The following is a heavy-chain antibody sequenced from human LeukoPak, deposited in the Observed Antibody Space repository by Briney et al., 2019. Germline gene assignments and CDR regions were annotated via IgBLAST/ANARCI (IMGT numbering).Heavy chain of an antibody. V-gene: IGHV3-74*01. CDR1: GFIFSSFW. Sequence: GGSLRLSCAASGFIFSSFWMHWVRQAPGKGLVWVSRINSDGSSTSCADSVKGRFTISRDNAKNTLYLQMNSLRAEDTAVYYCARDPGYSSSGGAFDIWGQGTMVTVSS. CDR3: ARDPGYSSSGGAFDI. D-gene: IGHD6-19*01. J-gene: IGHJ3*02. CDR2: INSDGSST.